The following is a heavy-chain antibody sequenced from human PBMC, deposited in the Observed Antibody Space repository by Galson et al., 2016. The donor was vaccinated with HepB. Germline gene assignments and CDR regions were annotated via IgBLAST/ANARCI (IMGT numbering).Heavy chain of an antibody. J-gene: IGHJ4*02. CDR2: IKDDGSVK. V-gene: IGHV3-7*03. D-gene: IGHD2-21*01. CDR1: GFTFSSYW. Sequence: SLRLSCAASGFTFSSYWMTWVRQAPGKGLEWVANIKDDGSVKYNVDSVQGRFTISRDNAKNSLYLQMNSLRAEDTAVYFCAREPRAGAYYFDYWGQGTLVTVSS. CDR3: AREPRAGAYYFDY.